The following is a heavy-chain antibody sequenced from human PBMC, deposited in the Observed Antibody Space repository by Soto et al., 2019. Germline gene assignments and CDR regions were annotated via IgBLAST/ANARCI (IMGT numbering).Heavy chain of an antibody. CDR3: AKDRRSYGSGPRFYYYYYGMDV. CDR2: ISYDGSNK. CDR1: GFTFSSYG. J-gene: IGHJ6*02. D-gene: IGHD6-19*01. Sequence: GGSLRLSCAASGFTFSSYGMHWVRQAPGKGLEWVAVISYDGSNKYYADSVKGRFTISRDNSKNTLYLQMNSLRAEDTAVYYCAKDRRSYGSGPRFYYYYYGMDVWGQGTTVTVSS. V-gene: IGHV3-30*18.